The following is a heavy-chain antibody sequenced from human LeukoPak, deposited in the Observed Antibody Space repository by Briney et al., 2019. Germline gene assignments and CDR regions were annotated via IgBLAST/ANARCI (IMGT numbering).Heavy chain of an antibody. CDR2: IYSGGST. CDR1: GFTVSSNY. J-gene: IGHJ6*02. V-gene: IGHV3-66*02. Sequence: GGSLRLSCAASGFTVSSNYMSWVRQAPGKGLEWVSVIYSGGSTYYADSVKGRFTISRDNSKNTLYLQMNSLRAEDTAVYYCARDSAYYDSSGYYYGMDVWGQGTTVTVSS. CDR3: ARDSAYYDSSGYYYGMDV. D-gene: IGHD3-22*01.